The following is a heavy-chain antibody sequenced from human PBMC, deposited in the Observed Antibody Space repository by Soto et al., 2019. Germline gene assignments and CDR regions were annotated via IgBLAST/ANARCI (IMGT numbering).Heavy chain of an antibody. Sequence: PGGSLRLSCAASGFSFSNYGMHWVRQAPGKGLEWVAVISYDGSSKYHADSVKGRFTISRDNSKNTLHLQMNSLRAEDTAVYYCSKDRRGGRAVLDSWGQGTPLTVSS. V-gene: IGHV3-30*18. CDR3: SKDRRGGRAVLDS. CDR1: GFSFSNYG. D-gene: IGHD2-8*01. J-gene: IGHJ4*02. CDR2: ISYDGSSK.